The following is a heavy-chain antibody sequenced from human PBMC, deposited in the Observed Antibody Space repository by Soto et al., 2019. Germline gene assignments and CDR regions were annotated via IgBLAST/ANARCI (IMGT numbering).Heavy chain of an antibody. CDR2: IKQDGSEK. Sequence: GGSLRLSCAASGFTFSSYWMSWVRQAPGKGLEWVANIKQDGSEKYYVDSVKGRFTISRDNAKNSLYLQMNSLRAEDTAVYYCARDLRPRYYDFWSGYQPLDYWGQGTLVTVSS. CDR1: GFTFSSYW. D-gene: IGHD3-3*01. J-gene: IGHJ4*02. V-gene: IGHV3-7*01. CDR3: ARDLRPRYYDFWSGYQPLDY.